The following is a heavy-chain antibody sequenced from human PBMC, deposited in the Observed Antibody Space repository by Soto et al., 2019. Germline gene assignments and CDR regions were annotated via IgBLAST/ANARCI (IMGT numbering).Heavy chain of an antibody. D-gene: IGHD3-16*01. Sequence: VQLVESGGGVVQPGRSLRLSCAASGFTFSSYAMHWVRQAPGKGLEWVAVISYDGSNKYYADSVKGRFTISRDNSKNTLYLQMNSLRAEDTAVYYCARAQFTGYYYYGMDVWGQGTTVTVSS. CDR2: ISYDGSNK. CDR3: ARAQFTGYYYYGMDV. CDR1: GFTFSSYA. J-gene: IGHJ6*02. V-gene: IGHV3-30-3*01.